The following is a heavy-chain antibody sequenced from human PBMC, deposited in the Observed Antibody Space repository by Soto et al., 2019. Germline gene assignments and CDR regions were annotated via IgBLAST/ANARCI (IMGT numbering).Heavy chain of an antibody. Sequence: SETLSLTCTVSGGSISSSSYYWGWIRQPPGKGLEWIGSIYYSGSTYYNPSLKSRVTISVDTSKNQFSLKLSSVTAADTAIYYCARDYSYGYFDYWGQGTLVTVSS. D-gene: IGHD3-10*01. CDR3: ARDYSYGYFDY. V-gene: IGHV4-39*07. CDR1: GGSISSSSYY. CDR2: IYYSGST. J-gene: IGHJ4*02.